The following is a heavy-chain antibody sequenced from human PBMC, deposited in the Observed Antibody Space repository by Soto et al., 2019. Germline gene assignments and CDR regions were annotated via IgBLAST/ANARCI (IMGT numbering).Heavy chain of an antibody. CDR1: GFTFDSYW. J-gene: IGHJ6*03. CDR3: ARFARGAYYMDV. Sequence: EVQLVESGGGLVQPGGSLRLSCAASGFTFDSYWMSWVRQAPGKGLQWVANINQDESQKYYVDSVKGRFTISRDIAKNSQYLQMNGLTTEDTAVYYCARFARGAYYMDVWGKGTTVTVSS. V-gene: IGHV3-7*01. D-gene: IGHD3-16*01. CDR2: INQDESQK.